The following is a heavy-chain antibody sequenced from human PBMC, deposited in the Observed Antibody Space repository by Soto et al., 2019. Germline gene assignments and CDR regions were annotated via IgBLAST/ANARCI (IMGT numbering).Heavy chain of an antibody. V-gene: IGHV3-30*18. J-gene: IGHJ4*02. CDR2: ISYDGSNK. D-gene: IGHD1-1*01. Sequence: PGGSLRVSCAASGFTFSIYSMHWVRQAPGKGLEWVAVISYDGSNKYYADSVKGRFTISRDNSKNTLYLQMNSLRAEDTAVYYCAKDDGNWNDVMVDYWGQGTLVTVSS. CDR1: GFTFSIYS. CDR3: AKDDGNWNDVMVDY.